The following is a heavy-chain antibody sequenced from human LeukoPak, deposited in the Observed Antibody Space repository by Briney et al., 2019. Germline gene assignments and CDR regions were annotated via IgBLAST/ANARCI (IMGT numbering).Heavy chain of an antibody. CDR3: ARGGSIYLDY. Sequence: ASVKVSCKATDYTFTSYGLTWVRQAPGQGLEWMGWIRSYTGDTFYAQKLQGRVTMTTDTSTSTAYLELRSLRSDDTAVYYCARGGSIYLDYWGQGTLVTVSS. CDR1: DYTFTSYG. V-gene: IGHV1-18*01. CDR2: IRSYTGDT. D-gene: IGHD2/OR15-2a*01. J-gene: IGHJ4*02.